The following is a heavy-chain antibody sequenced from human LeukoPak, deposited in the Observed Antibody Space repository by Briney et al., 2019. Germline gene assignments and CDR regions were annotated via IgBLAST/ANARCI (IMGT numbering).Heavy chain of an antibody. CDR2: ISNNGGYT. CDR1: GFTFSSSA. V-gene: IGHV3-23*01. Sequence: GGSLRLSCAASGFTFSSSAMSWVRQAPGKGLEWVSAISNNGGYTYYADSVQGRFTISRDNSKNTLYLQMNSLRAEDTAVYYCARETGAWFDYWGQGTLVTVSS. CDR3: ARETGAWFDY. J-gene: IGHJ4*02. D-gene: IGHD1-14*01.